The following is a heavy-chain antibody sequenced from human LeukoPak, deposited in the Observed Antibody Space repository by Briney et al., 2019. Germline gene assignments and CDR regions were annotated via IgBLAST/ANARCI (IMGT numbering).Heavy chain of an antibody. V-gene: IGHV1-46*01. D-gene: IGHD6-13*01. CDR1: GYTFSSYY. CDR2: IDPSGGST. J-gene: IGHJ4*02. CDR3: AREGSSWPLYFDD. Sequence: ASVKVSCKASGYTFSSYYMHWVRQAPGQGLEWMGIIDPSGGSTSYAHNFQDRLTMTRVTSTSTVYMELSSLRSEDTAVYYCAREGSSWPLYFDDWGQGSLVTVSS.